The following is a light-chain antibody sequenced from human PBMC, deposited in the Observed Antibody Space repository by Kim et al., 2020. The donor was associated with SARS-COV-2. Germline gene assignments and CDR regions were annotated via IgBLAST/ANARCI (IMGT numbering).Light chain of an antibody. CDR1: QYISRY. J-gene: IGKJ1*01. CDR3: QQTYSASRT. V-gene: IGKV1-39*01. CDR2: TAS. Sequence: DIQMTQSPSSLSASVGDRVTITCRASQYISRYLNWYQQKPGKAPKLLIYTASSLQSGVPSRFTGSGSETDFTLTISSPQPEDFATYYCQQTYSASRTFGQGTKVDIK.